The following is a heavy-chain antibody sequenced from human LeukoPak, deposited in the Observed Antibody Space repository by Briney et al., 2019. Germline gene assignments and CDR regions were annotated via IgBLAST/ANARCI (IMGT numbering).Heavy chain of an antibody. CDR1: GYTFTDYY. Sequence: ASVKVCCKASGYTFTDYYMHWVRQAPGQGLEWMGWINPNIGSTNYAQKFQGRVTMTRDTSSSTAYMELSRLRSDDTAVYYCARDGYCSGGSCYFFSPYWGQGTLVTVSS. CDR3: ARDGYCSGGSCYFFSPY. V-gene: IGHV1-2*02. CDR2: INPNIGST. D-gene: IGHD2-15*01. J-gene: IGHJ4*02.